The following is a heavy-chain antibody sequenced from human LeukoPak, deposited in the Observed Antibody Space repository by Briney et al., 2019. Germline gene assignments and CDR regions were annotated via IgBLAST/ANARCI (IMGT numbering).Heavy chain of an antibody. V-gene: IGHV1-69*04. CDR2: IIPILGIA. CDR1: GYTFTSYG. D-gene: IGHD6-13*01. J-gene: IGHJ3*02. Sequence: GASVKVSCKASGYTFTSYGYNWVRQAPGQGLEWMGRIIPILGIANYAQKFQGRVTITADKSTSTAYMELSSLRSEDMAVYYCARGAPIAAAVHHDAFDIWGQGTMVTVSS. CDR3: ARGAPIAAAVHHDAFDI.